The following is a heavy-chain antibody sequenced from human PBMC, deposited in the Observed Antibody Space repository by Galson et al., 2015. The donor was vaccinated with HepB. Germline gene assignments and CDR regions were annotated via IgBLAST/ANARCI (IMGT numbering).Heavy chain of an antibody. Sequence: SLRLSCAASGFTFSSYSMNWVRQAPGKGLEWVSSISSSSSNIYYADSVKGRFTISRDNAKNSLYLQMNSLRAEDTAVYYCARAPSYYDVGSGEDYYYGMDVWGQGTTVTVSS. CDR3: ARAPSYYDVGSGEDYYYGMDV. V-gene: IGHV3-21*01. J-gene: IGHJ6*02. CDR2: ISSSSSNI. D-gene: IGHD3-3*01. CDR1: GFTFSSYS.